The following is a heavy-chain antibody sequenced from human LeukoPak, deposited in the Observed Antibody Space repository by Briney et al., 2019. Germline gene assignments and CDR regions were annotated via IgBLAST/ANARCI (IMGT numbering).Heavy chain of an antibody. J-gene: IGHJ4*02. CDR1: GFTFSSYA. D-gene: IGHD3-3*01. CDR2: INHSGST. CDR3: ARGLTIFGVVSRNY. V-gene: IGHV4-34*01. Sequence: PGGSLRLSCAASGFTFSSYAMSWIRQPPGKGLEWIGEINHSGSTNYNPSLKSRVTISVDTSKNQFSLKLSSVTAADTAVYYCARGLTIFGVVSRNYWGQGILVTVSS.